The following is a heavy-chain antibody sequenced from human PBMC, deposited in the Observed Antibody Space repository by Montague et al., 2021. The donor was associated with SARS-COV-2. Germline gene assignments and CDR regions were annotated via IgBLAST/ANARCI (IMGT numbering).Heavy chain of an antibody. CDR1: GDSVSSGNYF. V-gene: IGHV4-39*01. CDR3: ARQNYRSGTQSGLGGNWFDP. J-gene: IGHJ5*02. D-gene: IGHD3-10*01. CDR2: IFYTGSV. Sequence: SETLSLTCAVSGDSVSSGNYFWAWIRQPPGKGLEWIGSIFYTGSVEYNASLRSRVTMSVDTSNNHFSLRLDSVTAADTAVYFCARQNYRSGTQSGLGGNWFDPWGQGTLVTVSS.